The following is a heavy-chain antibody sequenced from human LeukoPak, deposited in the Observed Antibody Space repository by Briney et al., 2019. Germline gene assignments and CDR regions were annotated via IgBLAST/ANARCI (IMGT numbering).Heavy chain of an antibody. Sequence: GGSLRLSCAASGFTFSGSAMHWVRQASGKGLEWVGRIRSKTNSYATAYAASVKGRFTISRDDSKNTAYLQMNSLKTEDTAVYYCAKRTDYYYMDVWGKGTTVTVSS. CDR3: AKRTDYYYMDV. V-gene: IGHV3-73*01. CDR1: GFTFSGSA. J-gene: IGHJ6*03. CDR2: IRSKTNSYAT. D-gene: IGHD2-2*01.